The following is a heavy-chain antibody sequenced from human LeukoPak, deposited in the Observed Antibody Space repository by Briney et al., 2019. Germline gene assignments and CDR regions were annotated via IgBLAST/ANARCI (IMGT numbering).Heavy chain of an antibody. D-gene: IGHD3-22*01. CDR3: ARGHDSSGYYYLSY. CDR1: GGSISSYY. Sequence: PSETLSLTCTVSGGSISSYYWSWIRQPPGKGLEWIGYIYYSGSTNYNPSLKSRVTISVDTSKNQFSLKLSSVTAADTAVYYRARGHDSSGYYYLSYWGQGTLVTVSS. V-gene: IGHV4-59*01. CDR2: IYYSGST. J-gene: IGHJ4*02.